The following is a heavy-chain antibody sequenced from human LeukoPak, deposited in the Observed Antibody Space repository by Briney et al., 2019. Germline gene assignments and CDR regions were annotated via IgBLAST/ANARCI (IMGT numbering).Heavy chain of an antibody. CDR1: GFTFSNYW. D-gene: IGHD2-2*01. Sequence: GGSLRLSCAASGFTFSNYWISWVRQAPGKGLEWVANIKADGSEKQYVDSVKGRFTISRDNAKNSLYLQMNSLRAEDTAVYYCARDPCCYSSSWGPYFDYWGQGTVVTVSS. V-gene: IGHV3-7*01. CDR3: ARDPCCYSSSWGPYFDY. J-gene: IGHJ4*02. CDR2: IKADGSEK.